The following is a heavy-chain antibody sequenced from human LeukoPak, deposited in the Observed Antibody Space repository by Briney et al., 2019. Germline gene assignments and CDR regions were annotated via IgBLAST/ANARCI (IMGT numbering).Heavy chain of an antibody. D-gene: IGHD6-13*01. CDR1: GGSISSGSYY. Sequence: SHTLSLTCTVSGGSISSGSYYWSWIRQPAGKGLEWIGRIYTSGSTNYNPSLKSRVTISVDTSKNQFSLKLSSVTAADTAVYYCARVRIAAAYDAFDIWGQGTMVTVSS. CDR3: ARVRIAAAYDAFDI. J-gene: IGHJ3*02. CDR2: IYTSGST. V-gene: IGHV4-61*02.